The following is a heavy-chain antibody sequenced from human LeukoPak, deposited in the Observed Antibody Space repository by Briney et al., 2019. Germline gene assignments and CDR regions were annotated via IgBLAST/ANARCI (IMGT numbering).Heavy chain of an antibody. J-gene: IGHJ4*02. CDR3: ARGSGNYYNVRDY. V-gene: IGHV3-33*01. D-gene: IGHD3-10*01. CDR1: GFTFSSYG. CDR2: IWYDGSNK. Sequence: PGGSLRLSCAASGFTFSSYGMHWVRQAPGKGLEWVAVIWYDGSNKYYADSVKGRFTISRDNSKNTLYLQMNSLRDEDTAIYYCARGSGNYYNVRDYWGQGTLVTVSS.